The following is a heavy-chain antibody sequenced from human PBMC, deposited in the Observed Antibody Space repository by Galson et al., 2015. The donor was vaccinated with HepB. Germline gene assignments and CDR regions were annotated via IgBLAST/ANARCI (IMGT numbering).Heavy chain of an antibody. CDR2: ISGSGGST. CDR3: ANRPIIAAAGTGYFQH. V-gene: IGHV3-23*01. D-gene: IGHD6-13*01. Sequence: SLGLSCAASGFTFSSYAMSWVRQAPGKGLEWVSAISGSGGSTYYADSVKGRFTISRDNSKNTLYLQMNSLRAEDTAVYYCANRPIIAAAGTGYFQHWGQGTLVTVSS. CDR1: GFTFSSYA. J-gene: IGHJ1*01.